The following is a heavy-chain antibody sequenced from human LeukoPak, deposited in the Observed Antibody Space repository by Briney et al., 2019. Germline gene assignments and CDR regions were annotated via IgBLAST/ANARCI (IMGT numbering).Heavy chain of an antibody. J-gene: IGHJ5*02. CDR3: ARFVAADPGFDP. CDR2: IYYSGRT. Sequence: SETLSLTCGVSGGSISSSNWWSWVRQPPGKGLEWIGEIYYSGRTNYNPSLKNRVTMSVDKSNNQFSLKLSSVTAADTAVYYCARFVAADPGFDPWGQGTLVTVSS. CDR1: GGSISSSNW. D-gene: IGHD6-19*01. V-gene: IGHV4-4*02.